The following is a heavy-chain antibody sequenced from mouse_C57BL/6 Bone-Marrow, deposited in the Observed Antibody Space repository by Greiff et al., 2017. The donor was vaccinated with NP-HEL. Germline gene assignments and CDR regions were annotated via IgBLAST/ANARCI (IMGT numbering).Heavy chain of an antibody. V-gene: IGHV1-19*01. D-gene: IGHD2-3*01. Sequence: EVQLQQSGPVLVKPGASVKMSCKASGYTFTDYYMNWVKQSHGKSLEWIGVINPYNGGTSYNQKFKGKATLTVDKSSSTAYMELNSLTSEDSAVYYCARSEGYSNYFDYWGQGTTLTVSS. J-gene: IGHJ2*01. CDR3: ARSEGYSNYFDY. CDR2: INPYNGGT. CDR1: GYTFTDYY.